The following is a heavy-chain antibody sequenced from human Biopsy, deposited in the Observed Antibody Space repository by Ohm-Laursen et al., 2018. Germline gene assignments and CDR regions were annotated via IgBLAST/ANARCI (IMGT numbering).Heavy chain of an antibody. V-gene: IGHV3-7*01. CDR1: GFMLSASW. D-gene: IGHD5-24*01. Sequence: SLRLSCAASGFMLSASWMSWVRQAPGKGLEWVANINPDGSVKYFADSEKGRFTISRDNAENSKYLQMSSMPVDDTAVYYFARDERWGQGTLVTVSS. CDR3: ARDER. CDR2: INPDGSVK. J-gene: IGHJ4*02.